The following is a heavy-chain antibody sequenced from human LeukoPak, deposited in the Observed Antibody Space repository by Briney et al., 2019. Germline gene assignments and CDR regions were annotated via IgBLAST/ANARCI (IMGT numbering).Heavy chain of an antibody. D-gene: IGHD3-10*01. CDR2: IYTSGST. J-gene: IGHJ4*02. CDR3: AKGPGDFLGEIDY. Sequence: PSETLSLTCTVSGGSISSYYWSWIRQPPGKGLEWIGYIYTSGSTNYNPSLKSRVTISVDTSKNQFSLKLSSVTAADMAVYYCAKGPGDFLGEIDYWGQGTLVTVSS. CDR1: GGSISSYY. V-gene: IGHV4-4*09.